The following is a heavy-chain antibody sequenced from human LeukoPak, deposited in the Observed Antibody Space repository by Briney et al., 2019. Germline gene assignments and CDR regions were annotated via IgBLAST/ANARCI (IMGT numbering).Heavy chain of an antibody. CDR1: GFTFSSYG. CDR2: IWYDGCNK. D-gene: IGHD3-10*01. CDR3: ARDNRVTMVRGVKSGGNWFDP. J-gene: IGHJ5*02. Sequence: GRSLRLSCAASGFTFSSYGMHWVRQAPGKGLEGVAVIWYDGCNKYYAGSVKGRFTISRDNSKNTLYLQMNSLRAEDTAVYYCARDNRVTMVRGVKSGGNWFDPWGQGTLVSVSS. V-gene: IGHV3-33*01.